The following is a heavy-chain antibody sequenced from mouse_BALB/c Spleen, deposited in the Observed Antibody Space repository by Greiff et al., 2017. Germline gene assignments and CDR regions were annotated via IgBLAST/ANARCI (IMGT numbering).Heavy chain of an antibody. V-gene: IGHV5-4*02. CDR3: ARAGYQYAMDY. D-gene: IGHD2-14*01. CDR2: ISDGGSYT. Sequence: EVNVVESGGGLVKPGGSLKLSCAASGFTFSDYYMYWVRQTPEKRLEWVATISDGGSYTYYPDSVKGRFTISRDNAKNNLYLQMSSLKSEDTAMYYCARAGYQYAMDYWGQGTSVTVSS. CDR1: GFTFSDYY. J-gene: IGHJ4*01.